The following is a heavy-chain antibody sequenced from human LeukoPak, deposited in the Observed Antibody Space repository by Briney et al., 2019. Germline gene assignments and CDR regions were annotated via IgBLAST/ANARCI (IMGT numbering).Heavy chain of an antibody. CDR2: VKQDGSAK. CDR1: GFTFSSYW. CDR3: ANEGAYPILTSDS. V-gene: IGHV3-7*01. J-gene: IGHJ5*01. D-gene: IGHD2-2*02. Sequence: GGSLRLSCAASGFTFSSYWMNWLRQAPGKGLEWVSNVKQDGSAKYYVDSVKGRFTISRDNAKNSLYLQMNSLRAEDTAVHSCANEGAYPILTSDSWGQGALVTVSS.